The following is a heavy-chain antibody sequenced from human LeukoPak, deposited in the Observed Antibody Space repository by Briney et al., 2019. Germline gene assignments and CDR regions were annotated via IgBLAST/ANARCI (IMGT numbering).Heavy chain of an antibody. CDR1: GYTFTSYD. CDR3: ARANMAYYYDIGDY. D-gene: IGHD3-22*01. Sequence: ASVKVSCKASGYTFTSYDINWVRQATGQGLEWMGWMNPNSGNTGYAQKFQGRVTMTRDTSISTAYMELSRLRSDDTAVYYCARANMAYYYDIGDYWGQGTLVTVSS. CDR2: MNPNSGNT. V-gene: IGHV1-8*02. J-gene: IGHJ4*02.